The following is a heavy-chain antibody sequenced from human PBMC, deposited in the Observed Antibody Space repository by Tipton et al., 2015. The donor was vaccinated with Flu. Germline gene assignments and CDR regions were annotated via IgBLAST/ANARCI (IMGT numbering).Heavy chain of an antibody. CDR1: GGSFSGYY. Sequence: LRLSCAVYGGSFSGYYWTWIRQPPGKGLEWIGEINHSGSTNYNPSLKSRVTISVDTSKNQFSLKVTSLTAADTAVYYCARGSGYANAYLDYWGRGTLVTVSS. CDR2: INHSGST. CDR3: ARGSGYANAYLDY. V-gene: IGHV4-34*01. D-gene: IGHD5-12*01. J-gene: IGHJ4*02.